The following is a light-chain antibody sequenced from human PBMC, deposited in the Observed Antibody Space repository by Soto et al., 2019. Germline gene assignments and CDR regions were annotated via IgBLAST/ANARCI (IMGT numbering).Light chain of an antibody. V-gene: IGKV1-27*01. J-gene: IGKJ3*01. CDR3: QHYNSFSS. CDR2: AAS. Sequence: DIQMTQSPSSLSASVGDRVTITCRASQGISNYLAWYQQKPGKVPKLLIYAASTLQSGVPSRFSGSGSGTDFTLTISSLQPEDVATYYCQHYNSFSSFGPGTTVDIK. CDR1: QGISNY.